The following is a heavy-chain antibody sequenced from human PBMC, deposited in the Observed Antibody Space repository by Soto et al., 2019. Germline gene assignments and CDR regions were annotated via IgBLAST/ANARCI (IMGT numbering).Heavy chain of an antibody. CDR1: GFTFSTSG. CDR3: ARDPSGGCVQIPISGVVPPDFHYYGMDV. CDR2: IWYDGSHR. J-gene: IGHJ6*02. Sequence: QVHLVESGGGVVQPGRSLRLSCAASGFTFSTSGFHWVRQAPGKGLEWVALIWYDGSHRYYADSVKGRFTISRDNSKNTLHLQMDSLRVEDTAVYYCARDPSGGCVQIPISGVVPPDFHYYGMDVWGQGTTVTVSS. D-gene: IGHD3-3*01. V-gene: IGHV3-33*01.